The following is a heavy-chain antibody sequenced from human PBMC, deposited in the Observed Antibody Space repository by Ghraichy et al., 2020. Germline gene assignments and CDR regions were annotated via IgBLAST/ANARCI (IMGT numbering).Heavy chain of an antibody. V-gene: IGHV3-23*01. D-gene: IGHD3-9*01. CDR1: GFSFSDFA. CDR2: MSASSGIT. CDR3: AKGRSTIFDAIDH. Sequence: GGSLRLSCAVSGFSFSDFAMTWVRQAPGKGLDWVSGMSASSGITYYADSVKDRFTISRDNSKNTLYLQMNSLRVEDTAIYYCAKGRSTIFDAIDHWGQGTLVSVSS. J-gene: IGHJ4*02.